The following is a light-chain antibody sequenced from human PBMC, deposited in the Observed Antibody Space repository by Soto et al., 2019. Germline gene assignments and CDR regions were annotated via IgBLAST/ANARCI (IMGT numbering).Light chain of an antibody. J-gene: IGKJ5*01. CDR3: QQYSRSLPIT. CDR2: GAS. Sequence: ELVFTQSPGTLSFSPGERATLSCRASQSVSSNYLAWYQQKPGQAPRLLIFGASSRATGIPDRFSGSGSGTDFTLTISRLEPEDFAVYYCQQYSRSLPITLGQGTRLEIK. CDR1: QSVSSNY. V-gene: IGKV3-20*01.